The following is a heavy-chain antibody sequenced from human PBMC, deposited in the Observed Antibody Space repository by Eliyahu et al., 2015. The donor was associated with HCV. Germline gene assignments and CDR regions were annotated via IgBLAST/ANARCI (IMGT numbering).Heavy chain of an antibody. V-gene: IGHV4-34*01. D-gene: IGHD6-6*01. CDR3: ARGRRKGSSNRGGMDV. CDR2: INHSGST. J-gene: IGHJ6*02. CDR1: GGSFSGYY. Sequence: QVQLQQWGAGLLKPSETLSLTCAVYGGSFSGYYWSLDRQPPGKGLEWIGEINHSGSTNYNPSLKSRVTISVDTSKNQFSLKLSSVTAADTAVYYCARGRRKGSSNRGGMDVWGQGTTVTVSS.